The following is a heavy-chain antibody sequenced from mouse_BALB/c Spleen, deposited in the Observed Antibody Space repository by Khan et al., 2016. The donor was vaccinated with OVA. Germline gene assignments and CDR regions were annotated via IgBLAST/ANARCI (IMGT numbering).Heavy chain of an antibody. J-gene: IGHJ2*01. Sequence: VQLKESGGGLVQPGGSRKLSCAASGFTFSSYGMHWVRQAPERGLEWVAYISGDSNTIYYADTVKGRFTISRDNPRNTLFLQMTSLMSEDTAMYYCATSYFYGYYFDYWGPGTTRTGSS. CDR1: GFTFSSYG. V-gene: IGHV5-17*02. D-gene: IGHD1-1*01. CDR2: ISGDSNTI. CDR3: ATSYFYGYYFDY.